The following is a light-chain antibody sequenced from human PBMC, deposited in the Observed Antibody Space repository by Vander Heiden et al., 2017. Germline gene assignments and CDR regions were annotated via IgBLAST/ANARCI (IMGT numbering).Light chain of an antibody. CDR1: SSDVGSYNL. CDR2: EGS. Sequence: SALPQPASVSGSPGQSITISCTGTSSDVGSYNLDSWYQQHPGKAPKRKIYEGSKRPSGVSKRFSGSKAGNTAALTIARHQAEDEADYYCCSYAGSSTWVFGGGTKLTVL. J-gene: IGLJ3*02. CDR3: CSYAGSSTWV. V-gene: IGLV2-23*01.